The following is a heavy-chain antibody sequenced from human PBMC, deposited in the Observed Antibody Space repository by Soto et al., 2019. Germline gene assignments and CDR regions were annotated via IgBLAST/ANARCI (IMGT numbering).Heavy chain of an antibody. D-gene: IGHD3-16*02. CDR3: ARVYDYVWGSYRFLNAFDI. V-gene: IGHV6-1*01. Sequence: PSQTLSLTCAISGDSVSSNSAAWNWLRQSPSRGLEWLGRTYYRSKWYNDYAVSVKSRITINPDTSKKQFSLQLNSVTPEDTAVYYCARVYDYVWGSYRFLNAFDIWGQGTMVTVSS. CDR1: GDSVSSNSAA. J-gene: IGHJ3*02. CDR2: TYYRSKWYN.